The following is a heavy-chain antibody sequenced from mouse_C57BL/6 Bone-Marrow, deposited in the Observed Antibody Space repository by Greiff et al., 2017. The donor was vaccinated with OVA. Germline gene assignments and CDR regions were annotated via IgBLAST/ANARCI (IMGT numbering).Heavy chain of an antibody. J-gene: IGHJ4*01. CDR2: IWSDGST. CDR3: ARHSNHTPYAMDY. CDR1: GFSLTSYG. D-gene: IGHD2-5*01. V-gene: IGHV2-6-1*01. Sequence: QVQLQQSGPGLVAPSQSLSITCTVSGFSLTSYGVHWVRQPPGKGLEWLVVIWSDGSTTYNSALKSRLSISKDNSKSQVFLKMNSLQTDDTAMYYCARHSNHTPYAMDYWGQGTSVTVSS.